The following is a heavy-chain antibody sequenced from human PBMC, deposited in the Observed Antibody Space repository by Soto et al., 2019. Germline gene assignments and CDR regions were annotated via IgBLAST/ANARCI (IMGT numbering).Heavy chain of an antibody. CDR3: ARAWAYYDSSGYYPKHYFDY. J-gene: IGHJ4*02. Sequence: AASVKVSCKASGGTFSSYAISWVRQAPGQGLEWMGGIIPIFGTANYAQKFQGRVTITADESTSTAYMELSSLRSEDTAVYYCARAWAYYDSSGYYPKHYFDYWGQGTLVTVSS. CDR1: GGTFSSYA. CDR2: IIPIFGTA. D-gene: IGHD3-22*01. V-gene: IGHV1-69*13.